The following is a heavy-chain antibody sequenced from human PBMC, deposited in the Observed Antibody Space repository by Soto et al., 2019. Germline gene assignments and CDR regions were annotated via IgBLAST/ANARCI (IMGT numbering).Heavy chain of an antibody. Sequence: TLXLTCPVSCGSISTGGYYWSWIRQHPGKGLEWIGYIYYSGSTYYNPSLKSRVTISVDTSKNQFSLKLSSVTAADTAVYYCARFTMVRGVSLVGFDYWGQGTLVTVSS. J-gene: IGHJ4*02. CDR3: ARFTMVRGVSLVGFDY. V-gene: IGHV4-31*03. CDR1: CGSISTGGYY. CDR2: IYYSGST. D-gene: IGHD3-10*01.